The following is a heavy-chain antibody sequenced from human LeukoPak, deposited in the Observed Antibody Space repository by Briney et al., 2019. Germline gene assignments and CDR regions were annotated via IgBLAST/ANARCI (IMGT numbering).Heavy chain of an antibody. J-gene: IGHJ3*02. V-gene: IGHV4-4*07. Sequence: SETLSLTCTVSGGSTSNYFCTWLRQSAGKGLEWIGRIYTSGSTNYNPSLKSRVTMSVDTSKNQFSLKLSSVTAADTAVYYCARDLFYYYDSSGYYDAFDIWGQGTMVTVSS. CDR2: IYTSGST. CDR1: GGSTSNYF. D-gene: IGHD3-22*01. CDR3: ARDLFYYYDSSGYYDAFDI.